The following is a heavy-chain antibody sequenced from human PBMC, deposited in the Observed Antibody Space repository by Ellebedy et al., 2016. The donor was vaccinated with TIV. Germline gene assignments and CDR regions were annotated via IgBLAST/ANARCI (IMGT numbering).Heavy chain of an antibody. CDR2: VNHSGST. Sequence: SETLSLXXAVYGGSFSGHYWSWIRQPPGKGLEWIGEVNHSGSTNYNPSLKSRVTISRDTSTNQFSLKLRSVTAADTAVYYCARGQGRRKATDYWGQGTLVTVSS. D-gene: IGHD5-12*01. V-gene: IGHV4-34*01. J-gene: IGHJ4*02. CDR3: ARGQGRRKATDY. CDR1: GGSFSGHY.